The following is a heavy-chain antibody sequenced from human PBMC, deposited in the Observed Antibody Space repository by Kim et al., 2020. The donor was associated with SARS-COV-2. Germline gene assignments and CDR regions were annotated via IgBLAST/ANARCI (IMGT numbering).Heavy chain of an antibody. D-gene: IGHD1-20*01. V-gene: IGHV3-23*01. J-gene: IGHJ4*02. Sequence: NASYVKGRFTISRDNSKNTLYLQMHSLRAEDTAVYYCAKLRGAWPWYFDFWGQGTLVSVSS. CDR3: AKLRGAWPWYFDF.